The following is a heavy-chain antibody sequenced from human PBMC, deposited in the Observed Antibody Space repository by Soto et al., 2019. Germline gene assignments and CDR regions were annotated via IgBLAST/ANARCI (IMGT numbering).Heavy chain of an antibody. CDR2: ISAYNGNT. V-gene: IGHV1-18*01. J-gene: IGHJ5*02. Sequence: QGLEWMGWISAYNGNTNYAQKLQGRVTMTTDTSTSTAYMELRSLRSDDTAVYYCARGVVAATPNGSAPWGQGTPVTGFS. D-gene: IGHD2-15*01. CDR3: ARGVVAATPNGSAP.